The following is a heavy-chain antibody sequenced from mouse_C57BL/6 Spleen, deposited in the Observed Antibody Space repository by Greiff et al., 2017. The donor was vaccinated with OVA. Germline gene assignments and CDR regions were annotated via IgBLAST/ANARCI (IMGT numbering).Heavy chain of an antibody. J-gene: IGHJ4*01. CDR3: ARCLYDGYHYYYAMDY. V-gene: IGHV7-3*01. D-gene: IGHD2-3*01. Sequence: EVMLVESGGGLVQPGGSLSLSCAASAFTFTDYYMSWVRQPPGKALEWLGFIRNKANGYTTEYSASVKGRFTISRDNSQSILYLQMNALRAEDSATYYCARCLYDGYHYYYAMDYWGQGTSVTVSS. CDR1: AFTFTDYY. CDR2: IRNKANGYTT.